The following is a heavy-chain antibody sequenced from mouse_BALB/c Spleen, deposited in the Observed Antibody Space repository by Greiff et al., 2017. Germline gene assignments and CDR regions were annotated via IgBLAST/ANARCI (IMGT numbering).Heavy chain of an antibody. V-gene: IGHV3-6*02. Sequence: EVQLQESGPGLVKPSQSLSLTCSVTGYSITSGYYWNWIRQFPGNKLEWMGYISYDGSNNYNPSLKNRISITRDTSKNQFFLKLNSVTTEDTATYYCAREGDVYYAMDYWGQGTSVTVSS. CDR1: GYSITSGYY. J-gene: IGHJ4*01. CDR2: ISYDGSN. CDR3: AREGDVYYAMDY.